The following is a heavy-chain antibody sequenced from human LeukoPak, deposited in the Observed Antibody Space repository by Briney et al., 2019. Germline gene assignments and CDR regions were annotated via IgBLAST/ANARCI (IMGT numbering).Heavy chain of an antibody. D-gene: IGHD3-3*01. J-gene: IGHJ3*02. Sequence: PGRSLRLSCAASGFTFSSYGMHWVRQAPGKGLEWVAVISYDGSNEYYADSVKGRFTISRDNSKNTLYLQMNSLRAEDTAVYYCAKECDYYDFWTPAAFDIWGQGTMVTVSS. CDR3: AKECDYYDFWTPAAFDI. V-gene: IGHV3-30*18. CDR1: GFTFSSYG. CDR2: ISYDGSNE.